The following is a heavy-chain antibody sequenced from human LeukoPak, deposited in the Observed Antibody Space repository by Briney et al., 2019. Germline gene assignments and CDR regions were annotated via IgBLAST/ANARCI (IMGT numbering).Heavy chain of an antibody. CDR3: ARDLFSSGWFAYFDY. CDR1: GFTFSSYS. D-gene: IGHD6-19*01. J-gene: IGHJ4*02. Sequence: GGSLRLSCAASGFTFSSYSMNWVRQAPGKGLGWVSSISSSSSYIYYADSVKGRFTISRDNAKNSLYLQMHSLRAEDTAVYYCARDLFSSGWFAYFDYWGQGTLVTVSS. CDR2: ISSSSSYI. V-gene: IGHV3-21*01.